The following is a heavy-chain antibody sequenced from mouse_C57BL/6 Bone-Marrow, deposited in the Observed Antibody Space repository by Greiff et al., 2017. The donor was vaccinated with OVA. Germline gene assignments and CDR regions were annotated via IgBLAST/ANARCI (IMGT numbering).Heavy chain of an antibody. V-gene: IGHV1-69*01. J-gene: IGHJ3*01. D-gene: IGHD2-2*01. Sequence: QVQLQQPGAELVMPGASVKLSCKASGYTFTSYWMHWVKQRPGQGLEWIGEIDPSDSYTNYNQKFKGKSTLTVDKSSSTAYMQLSSLTSEYSAVXYCAREGYGSAWFAYWGQGTLVTVSA. CDR2: IDPSDSYT. CDR1: GYTFTSYW. CDR3: AREGYGSAWFAY.